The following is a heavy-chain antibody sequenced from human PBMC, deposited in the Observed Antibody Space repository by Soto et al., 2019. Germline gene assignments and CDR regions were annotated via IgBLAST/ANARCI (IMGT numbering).Heavy chain of an antibody. J-gene: IGHJ4*02. V-gene: IGHV4-59*08. CDR2: IYYTGTT. CDR1: GGSMGSYY. D-gene: IGHD2-21*02. CDR3: ARLGGYYQAFDQ. Sequence: SETLSLTCIVSGGSMGSYYWGWFRQPPGKGLECIGYIYYTGTTTSHPSLKSRVTISIDTSRNQFSLKLNSVTAADPAVCYCARLGGYYQAFDQWGQGSLVTLPS.